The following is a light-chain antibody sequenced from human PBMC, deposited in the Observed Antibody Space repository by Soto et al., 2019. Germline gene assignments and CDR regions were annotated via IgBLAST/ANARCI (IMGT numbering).Light chain of an antibody. CDR3: KQYNSWPPET. CDR2: GAS. CDR1: QSVSSN. Sequence: EILMTQSPATLSVSPGERATLSCRASQSVSSNLAWYQQKPGQAPRLLIYGASTRATGIPARFSGSGSGTDFTLTFSSLQSEDFAVYYCKQYNSWPPETFGQGTKV. V-gene: IGKV3-15*01. J-gene: IGKJ1*01.